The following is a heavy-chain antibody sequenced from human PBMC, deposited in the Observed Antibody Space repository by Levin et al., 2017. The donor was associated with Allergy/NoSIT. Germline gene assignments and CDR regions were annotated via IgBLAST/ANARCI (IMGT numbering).Heavy chain of an antibody. CDR1: GDSISSSSYY. Sequence: SQTLSLTCTVSGDSISSSSYYWGWIRQPPGKGLQWIGSIYYSGSTYYNPSLKSRVTISVDTSYNQFSLKLNSVTAADTAMYYCARRGTYIHYWGQGTLVTVSS. V-gene: IGHV4-39*01. CDR3: ARRGTYIHY. J-gene: IGHJ4*02. CDR2: IYYSGST.